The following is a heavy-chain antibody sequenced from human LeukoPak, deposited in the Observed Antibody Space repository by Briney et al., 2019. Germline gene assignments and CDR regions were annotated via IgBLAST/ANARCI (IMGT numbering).Heavy chain of an antibody. V-gene: IGHV4-59*08. CDR1: GGSINSYY. CDR3: ARQGIQVWLPFDY. Sequence: SETLSLTCTVSGGSINSYYWSWIRQPPGKGLEWIGYIYYSGSTNYNPSLKSRLTISVDTSKNQFSLKLSSVTASDTAVYYCARQGIQVWLPFDYWGQGTLVTVSS. D-gene: IGHD5-18*01. CDR2: IYYSGST. J-gene: IGHJ4*02.